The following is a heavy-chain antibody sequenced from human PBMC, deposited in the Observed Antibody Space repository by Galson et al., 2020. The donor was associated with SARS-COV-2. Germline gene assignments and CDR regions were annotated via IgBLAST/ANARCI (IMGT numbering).Heavy chain of an antibody. V-gene: IGHV2-5*02. CDR2: IYWDDDK. CDR1: GFSLSTSGVG. J-gene: IGHJ4*02. CDR3: ARPRIQLWLGAIDY. Sequence: KMSGPTLVKPTQTLTLTCTFSGFSLSTSGVGVGWIRQPPGKALEWLALIYWDDDKRYSPSLKSRLTITKDTSKNQVVLTMTNMDPVDTATYYCARPRIQLWLGAIDYWGQGTLVTVSS. D-gene: IGHD5-18*01.